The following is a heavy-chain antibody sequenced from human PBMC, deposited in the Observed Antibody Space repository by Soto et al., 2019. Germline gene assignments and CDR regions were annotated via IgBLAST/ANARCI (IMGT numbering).Heavy chain of an antibody. CDR2: ISGSGGST. J-gene: IGHJ4*02. Sequence: PSETLSLTCTVSGGSVSSGSYYWSWIRQPPGKGLEWVSAISGSGGSTYYADSVKGRFTISRDNSKNTLYLQMNSLRAEDTAVYYCAKDVSSSGYLSFDYWGQGTLVTVSS. CDR3: AKDVSSSGYLSFDY. D-gene: IGHD3-22*01. V-gene: IGHV3-23*01. CDR1: GGSVSSGSYY.